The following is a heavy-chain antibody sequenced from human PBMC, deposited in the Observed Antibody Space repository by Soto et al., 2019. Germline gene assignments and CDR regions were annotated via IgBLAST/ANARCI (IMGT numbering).Heavy chain of an antibody. CDR2: IYYSGST. J-gene: IGHJ3*02. D-gene: IGHD3-22*01. V-gene: IGHV4-59*01. CDR3: ARATDPQGTTMIAVGAFDI. CDR1: GGSISSYY. Sequence: SETLSLTCTVSGGSISSYYWSWIRQPPGKGLEWIGYIYYSGSTNYNPSLKSRVTISVDTSKNQFSLKLSSVTAADTAAYYCARATDPQGTTMIAVGAFDIWGQGTMVTVSS.